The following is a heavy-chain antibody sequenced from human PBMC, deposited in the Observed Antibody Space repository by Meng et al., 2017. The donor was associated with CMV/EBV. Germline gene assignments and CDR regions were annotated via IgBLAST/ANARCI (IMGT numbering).Heavy chain of an antibody. Sequence: GSLRLSCAASGFTFSSYWMSWVRQAPGKGLEWVSYISSSGSTIYYADSVKGRFTISRDNAKNSLYLQMNSLRAEDTAVYYCARETLGYCSSTSCSDAFDIWGQGTMVTVSS. D-gene: IGHD2-2*01. V-gene: IGHV3-48*04. J-gene: IGHJ3*02. CDR3: ARETLGYCSSTSCSDAFDI. CDR2: ISSSGSTI. CDR1: GFTFSSYW.